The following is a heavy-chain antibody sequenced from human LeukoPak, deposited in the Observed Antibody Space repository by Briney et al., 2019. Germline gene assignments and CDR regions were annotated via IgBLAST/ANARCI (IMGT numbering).Heavy chain of an antibody. J-gene: IGHJ4*02. Sequence: GGSLRLSCAASGFTVSSNYMSWVRQAPGKGLEWVSAISDSSGSTYYADSVKGRFTISRDNSKNTLYLQMNSLRAEDTAVYYCAKVIVVVVPATKLDYWGQGTLVTVSS. CDR2: ISDSSGST. D-gene: IGHD2-15*01. CDR1: GFTVSSNY. V-gene: IGHV3-23*01. CDR3: AKVIVVVVPATKLDY.